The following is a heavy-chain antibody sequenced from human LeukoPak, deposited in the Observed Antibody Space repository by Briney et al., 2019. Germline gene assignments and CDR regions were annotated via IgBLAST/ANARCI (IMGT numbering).Heavy chain of an antibody. CDR3: ARLSAYGRGGGCAYGMDV. CDR1: GYXIATYW. D-gene: IGHD2-15*01. J-gene: IGHJ6*02. Sequence: GESLKISCNGSGYXIATYWIGWVRQTPGKGLEWMAMINPGDSEITYSPSFQGQVTISADKSFNTAYLQWSSLKASDTAMYYCARLSAYGRGGGCAYGMDVWGQGTTVTVSS. CDR2: INPGDSEI. V-gene: IGHV5-51*01.